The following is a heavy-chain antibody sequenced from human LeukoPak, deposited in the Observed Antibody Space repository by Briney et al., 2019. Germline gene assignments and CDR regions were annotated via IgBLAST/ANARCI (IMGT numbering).Heavy chain of an antibody. J-gene: IGHJ2*01. CDR3: ARQGGEVAAAGTYWHFDL. D-gene: IGHD6-13*01. V-gene: IGHV5-51*01. Sequence: GESLKISCKGSGYSFTSYWIGWVRQMPGKGLEWMGIIYPGDSDTRYSPSFQGQVTISADKSISTAYLQWSSLKASDTAMYYCARQGGEVAAAGTYWHFDLWGRGTLVTVSS. CDR1: GYSFTSYW. CDR2: IYPGDSDT.